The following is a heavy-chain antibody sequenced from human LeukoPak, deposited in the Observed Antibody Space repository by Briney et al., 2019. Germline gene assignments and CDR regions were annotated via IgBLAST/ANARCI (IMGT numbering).Heavy chain of an antibody. Sequence: ASVKVSCKASGGTFSSYAISWVRQAPGQGLEWMGGIIPIFGTANYAQKFQGRVTITADESTSTAYMELSSLRSEDTAVYYRARASKLGIDRCDYWGQGTLVTVSS. V-gene: IGHV1-69*01. CDR3: ARASKLGIDRCDY. CDR1: GGTFSSYA. D-gene: IGHD7-27*01. CDR2: IIPIFGTA. J-gene: IGHJ4*02.